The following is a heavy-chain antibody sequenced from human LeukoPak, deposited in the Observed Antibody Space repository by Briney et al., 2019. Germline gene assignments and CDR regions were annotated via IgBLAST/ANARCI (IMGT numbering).Heavy chain of an antibody. CDR2: IYYSGST. CDR3: ARHHKSYYYDGSGPGMIDF. CDR1: GGSISSSNYF. Sequence: ASETLSLTCTVSGGSISSSNYFWGWIRQPPGKGLEWIGSIYYSGSTSYNSSLKSRVTISVDTSKNQFSLKLSSVTAADTAIYYCARHHKSYYYDGSGPGMIDFWGQGTLVTVSS. J-gene: IGHJ4*02. V-gene: IGHV4-39*01. D-gene: IGHD3-22*01.